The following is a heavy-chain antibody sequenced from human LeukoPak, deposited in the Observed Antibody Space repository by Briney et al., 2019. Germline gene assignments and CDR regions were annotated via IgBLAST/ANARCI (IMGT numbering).Heavy chain of an antibody. J-gene: IGHJ4*02. CDR3: ATARRTVTTYFFDY. CDR1: GGSISSYY. V-gene: IGHV4-59*01. Sequence: PSGTLSLTCTVSGGSISSYYWSWIRQPPGKGLEWIGYIYYSGSTNYNPSLKSRVTISVDTSKNQFSLKLSSVTAADTAVYYCATARRTVTTYFFDYWGQGTLVAVSS. D-gene: IGHD4-17*01. CDR2: IYYSGST.